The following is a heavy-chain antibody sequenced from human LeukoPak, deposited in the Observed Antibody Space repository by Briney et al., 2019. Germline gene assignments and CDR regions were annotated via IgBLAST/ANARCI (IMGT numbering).Heavy chain of an antibody. V-gene: IGHV3-23*01. CDR2: ISASGGT. Sequence: GGSLRLSCAVSGFTFSSYAMTWVRQAPGKGLEWVSAISASGGTHYADSVKGRFTISRDNSKNTLFLQMNNLRAEDTAVYYCAKVSVTTLMDVWGKGTTVTVSS. CDR1: GFTFSSYA. J-gene: IGHJ6*04. D-gene: IGHD4-17*01. CDR3: AKVSVTTLMDV.